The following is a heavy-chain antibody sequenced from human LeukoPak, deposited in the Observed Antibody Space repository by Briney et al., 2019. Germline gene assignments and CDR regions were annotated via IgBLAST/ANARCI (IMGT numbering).Heavy chain of an antibody. CDR1: GFTFSNYW. V-gene: IGHV3-7*01. CDR3: ARDPPCSGTSCWVY. CDR2: IKQDGGEK. J-gene: IGHJ4*02. Sequence: GGSLRLSCAASGFTFSNYWMSWVRQAPGKGLEWVANIKQDGGEKYYVDSVKGRFTISRDNAMNSLCLQMNSLGAEDTAVYYCARDPPCSGTSCWVYWGQGALVTVSS. D-gene: IGHD2-2*01.